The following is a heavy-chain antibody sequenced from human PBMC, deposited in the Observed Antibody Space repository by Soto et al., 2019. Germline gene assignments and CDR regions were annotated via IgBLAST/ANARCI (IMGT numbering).Heavy chain of an antibody. CDR1: GGSISSYY. V-gene: IGHV4-59*01. D-gene: IGHD6-6*01. CDR3: AIARNIAAPDY. Sequence: SETLSLTCTVSGGSISSYYWSWIRQPPGKGLEWIGYIYYSGSTNYNPSLKSRVTISVDTSKNQFSLKLSSVTAADTAVYYCAIARNIAAPDYWGQGTLVTVSS. CDR2: IYYSGST. J-gene: IGHJ4*02.